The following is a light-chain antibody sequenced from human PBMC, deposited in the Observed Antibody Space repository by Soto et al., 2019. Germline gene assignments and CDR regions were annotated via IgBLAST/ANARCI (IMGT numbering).Light chain of an antibody. CDR1: SSDVGGYTY. CDR3: SSYTSTGTLYV. Sequence: QSALTQPASVSGSPRQSITVSCTGTSSDVGGYTYVSWYQQHPGRAPKLIIYDVTNRPSGVSNRFSGSKSGNTASLTISGLQAEDEADYYCSSYTSTGTLYVFGTGTKLTVL. J-gene: IGLJ1*01. V-gene: IGLV2-14*03. CDR2: DVT.